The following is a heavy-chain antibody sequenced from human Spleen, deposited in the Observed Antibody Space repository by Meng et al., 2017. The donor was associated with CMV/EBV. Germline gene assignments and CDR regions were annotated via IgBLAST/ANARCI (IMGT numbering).Heavy chain of an antibody. D-gene: IGHD2/OR15-2a*01. J-gene: IGHJ6*02. V-gene: IGHV1-18*01. CDR2: ISGYNGNA. Sequence: ASVKVSCKASGYTFTNYGVNWARQAPGQGLEWMGWISGYNGNAKYAQKFQGRVTMTTDTSTGTAYLDLRSLRSDDTGVFYCARTPREYYYGMDVWGQGTRVTVSS. CDR3: ARTPREYYYGMDV. CDR1: GYTFTNYG.